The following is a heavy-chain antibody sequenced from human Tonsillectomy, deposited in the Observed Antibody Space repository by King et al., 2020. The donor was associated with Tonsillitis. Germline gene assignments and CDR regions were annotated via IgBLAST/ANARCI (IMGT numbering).Heavy chain of an antibody. D-gene: IGHD2/OR15-2a*01. CDR2: ITRSSSRQ. J-gene: IGHJ3*02. V-gene: IGHV3-11*01. CDR1: GFTFSDYY. Sequence: HVQLVESGGGLVKPGGSLRLSCAASGFTFSDYYMNWIRQAPGKGLEWVSHITRSSSRQYYADSVRGRFTISRDNARNSMYLQMDSLRAEDTAVYYCAREYNHDYNRRDGFDIWGPGTRVTVSS. CDR3: AREYNHDYNRRDGFDI.